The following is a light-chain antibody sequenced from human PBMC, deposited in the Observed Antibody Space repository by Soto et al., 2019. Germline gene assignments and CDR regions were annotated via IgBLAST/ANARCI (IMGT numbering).Light chain of an antibody. CDR3: QQRSSWPLLT. CDR1: QSVSNY. J-gene: IGKJ4*01. V-gene: IGKV3-11*01. CDR2: DAS. Sequence: EIVLTQSPATLSLSPGERATLSCRASQSVSNYLAWFQQKPGQAPRLLIYDASNRATGIPDRFSGSGSGTDLSLTISSLEPEDCAVYYCQQRSSWPLLTFGGGTKVEI.